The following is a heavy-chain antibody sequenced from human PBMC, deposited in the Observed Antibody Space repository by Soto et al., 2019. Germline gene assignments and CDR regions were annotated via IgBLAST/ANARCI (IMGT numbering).Heavy chain of an antibody. CDR1: GYSFSNQW. Sequence: PGESLKISCKGSGYSFSNQWIGWVRQMPGKGLEWMGIIYPADSDTRYSPAFQGLVTISADKSISTAYLQWSSLKASDTAVYYCARVRHAPDYYGMDVWGQGTTVTVSS. V-gene: IGHV5-51*01. CDR2: IYPADSDT. CDR3: ARVRHAPDYYGMDV. J-gene: IGHJ6*02.